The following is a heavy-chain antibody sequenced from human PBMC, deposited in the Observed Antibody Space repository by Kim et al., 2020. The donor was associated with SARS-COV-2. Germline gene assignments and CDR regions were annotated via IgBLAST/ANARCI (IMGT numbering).Heavy chain of an antibody. J-gene: IGHJ4*02. Sequence: TECAGSVRGRFPISRNDSKNSLYLQMNSLKTEDTAVYYCATVGTTTYVFDYWGQGALVTVSS. CDR3: ATVGTTTYVFDY. CDR2: T. V-gene: IGHV3-72*01. D-gene: IGHD1-26*01.